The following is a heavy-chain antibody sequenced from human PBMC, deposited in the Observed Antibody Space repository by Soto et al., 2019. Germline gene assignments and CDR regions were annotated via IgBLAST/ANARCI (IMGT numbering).Heavy chain of an antibody. D-gene: IGHD5-18*01. J-gene: IGHJ4*02. Sequence: GGSLRLSCAASGFTFSTYWMHWVRQAPGKGLVWVSRINSDGSSTTYADSVKGRFTISRDNAKNTLYLQMNSLRADDTALYYCTRGYSNGRFDYWGQGALVTVSS. CDR1: GFTFSTYW. CDR3: TRGYSNGRFDY. CDR2: INSDGSST. V-gene: IGHV3-74*01.